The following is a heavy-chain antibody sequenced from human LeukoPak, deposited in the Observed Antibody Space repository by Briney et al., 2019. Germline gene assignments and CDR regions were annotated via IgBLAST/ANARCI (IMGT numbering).Heavy chain of an antibody. V-gene: IGHV4-61*02. D-gene: IGHD2-2*02. Sequence: SETLSLTCTVSGGSISSGSYYWSWIRQPAGKGLEWIGRIYTSGSTNYNPSLKGRVTISVDTSKNQFSLKLSSVTAADTAVYYCGRDQGPAAISFDYWGQGTLVTVSS. CDR2: IYTSGST. J-gene: IGHJ4*02. CDR3: GRDQGPAAISFDY. CDR1: GGSISSGSYY.